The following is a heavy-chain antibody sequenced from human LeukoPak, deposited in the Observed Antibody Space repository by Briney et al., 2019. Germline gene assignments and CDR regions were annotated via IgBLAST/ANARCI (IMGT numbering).Heavy chain of an antibody. V-gene: IGHV4-39*01. D-gene: IGHD3-3*01. J-gene: IGHJ6*02. Sequence: KTSETLSLTCTVSGGSISSSSYYWGWIRQPPGKGLEWIGSIYYSGSTYYNPSLKSRVTISVDTSKNQFSLKLSSVTAADTAVYYCARGFKGITIFGVVNMGPYYYYGMDVWSQGTTVTVSS. CDR3: ARGFKGITIFGVVNMGPYYYYGMDV. CDR2: IYYSGST. CDR1: GGSISSSSYY.